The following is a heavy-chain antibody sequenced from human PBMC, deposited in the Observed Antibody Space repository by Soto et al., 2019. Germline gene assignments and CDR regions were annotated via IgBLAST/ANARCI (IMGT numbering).Heavy chain of an antibody. CDR2: INHSGST. J-gene: IGHJ1*01. CDR3: ARDLYCSGGSCYSYGPGYFQH. V-gene: IGHV4-34*01. Sequence: PSETLSLTCAVYGGSFSGYYWSWIRQPPGKGLEWIGEINHSGSTNYNPSLKSRVTISVDTSKNQFSLKLSSVTAADTAVYYCARDLYCSGGSCYSYGPGYFQHWGQGTLVTVS. CDR1: GGSFSGYY. D-gene: IGHD2-15*01.